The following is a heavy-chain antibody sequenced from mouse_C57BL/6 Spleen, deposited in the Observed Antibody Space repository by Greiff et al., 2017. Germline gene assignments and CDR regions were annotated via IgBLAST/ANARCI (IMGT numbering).Heavy chain of an antibody. V-gene: IGHV14-2*01. CDR3: APYKDYSMDY. CDR2: IDPEDGET. Sequence: EVNVVESGAELVKPGASVKLSCTASGFNIKDYYMHWVKQRTEQGLEWIGKIDPEDGETKYAPKFQGKATITADTSSNTAYLHLSILTSEDTAVXYCAPYKDYSMDYWGQGTSVTVSS. CDR1: GFNIKDYY. J-gene: IGHJ4*01.